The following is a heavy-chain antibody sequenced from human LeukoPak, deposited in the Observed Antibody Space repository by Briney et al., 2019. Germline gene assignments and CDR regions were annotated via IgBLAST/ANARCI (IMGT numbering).Heavy chain of an antibody. CDR1: GGSISSYY. Sequence: PSETLSLTCTVSGGSISSYYWSWIRQPPGKGLEWIGYIYYSGSTNYNPSLKSRVTISVDRSKNQFSLKLSSVTAADTAVYYCARGSGYDQPFDYWGQGTLVTVSS. J-gene: IGHJ4*02. CDR2: IYYSGST. D-gene: IGHD5-12*01. V-gene: IGHV4-59*12. CDR3: ARGSGYDQPFDY.